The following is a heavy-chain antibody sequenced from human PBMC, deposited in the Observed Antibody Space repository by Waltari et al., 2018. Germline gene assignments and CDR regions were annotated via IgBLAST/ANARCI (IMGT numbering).Heavy chain of an antibody. CDR1: GGSISSYY. V-gene: IGHV4-59*01. J-gene: IGHJ5*02. Sequence: QVQLQESGPGLVKPSETLSLTCTVSGGSISSYYWSWIRQPPGKGLEWIGYIYYSGSTNYNPSLKSRVTISVDTSKNQFSLKLSSVTAADTAVYYCAREYRDYPGWFDPWGQGTLVTVSS. CDR3: AREYRDYPGWFDP. CDR2: IYYSGST. D-gene: IGHD5-12*01.